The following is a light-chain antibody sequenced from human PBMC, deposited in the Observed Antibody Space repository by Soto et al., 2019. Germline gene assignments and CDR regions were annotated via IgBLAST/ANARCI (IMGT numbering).Light chain of an antibody. CDR1: QSVSNNY. V-gene: IGKV3D-20*01. J-gene: IGKJ1*01. Sequence: EIVLTQSPATRSLSPGERATLSCGASQSVSNNYLAWTQHKPGLAPRLVIYDASTWATGIPDRFSGSGSGTDFTLTINRLEPEDFAVYYCHQYSSLPRTFGQGTKVEIK. CDR2: DAS. CDR3: HQYSSLPRT.